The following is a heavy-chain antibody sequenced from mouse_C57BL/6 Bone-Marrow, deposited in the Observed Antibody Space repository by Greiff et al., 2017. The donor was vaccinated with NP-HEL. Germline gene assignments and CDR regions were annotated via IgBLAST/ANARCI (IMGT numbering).Heavy chain of an antibody. CDR1: GYSITSGYY. D-gene: IGHD1-1*01. J-gene: IGHJ1*03. Sequence: DVQLQESGPGLVKPSQSLSLTCSVTGYSITSGYYWNWIRQFPGNKLEWMGYISYDGSNNYNPSLKNRISITRDTSKNQFFLKLNSVTTEDTATYYCARDPDYYGSPYWYFDVWGTGTTVTVSS. CDR3: ARDPDYYGSPYWYFDV. CDR2: ISYDGSN. V-gene: IGHV3-6*01.